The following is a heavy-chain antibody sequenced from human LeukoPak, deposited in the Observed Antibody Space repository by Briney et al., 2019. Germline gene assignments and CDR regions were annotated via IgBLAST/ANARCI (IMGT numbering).Heavy chain of an antibody. J-gene: IGHJ4*02. CDR1: GGSFSGYY. CDR3: ARRDCSSTCCYARLGY. V-gene: IGHV4-34*01. CDR2: INHSGST. D-gene: IGHD2-2*01. Sequence: PSETLSLTCAVSGGSFSGYYWSWIRQPPGKGLEWIGEINHSGSTNYNPSLKSRVTISVDTSKNQFSLKLSSVTAADTAVYYCARRDCSSTCCYARLGYWGQGTLVTVSS.